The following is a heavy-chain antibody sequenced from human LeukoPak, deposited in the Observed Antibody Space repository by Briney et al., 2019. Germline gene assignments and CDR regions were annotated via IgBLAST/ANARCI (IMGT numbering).Heavy chain of an antibody. CDR2: ISSSSGRIT. CDR1: GFTFSSYA. CDR3: ASPLHSYCSRSRCYSS. D-gene: IGHD2-15*01. J-gene: IGHJ4*02. V-gene: IGHV3-23*01. Sequence: HPGGSLRLSCAASGFTFSSYAMSWVRQAPGKGLEWVSVISSSSGRITHYADSVKGRFTISRDNSKNTLYLQMNSLRAEDTAVYYCASPLHSYCSRSRCYSSWGQGTLVTVSS.